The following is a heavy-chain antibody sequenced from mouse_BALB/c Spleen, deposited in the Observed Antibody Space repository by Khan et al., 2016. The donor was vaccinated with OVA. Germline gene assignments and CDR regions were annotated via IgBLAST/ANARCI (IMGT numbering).Heavy chain of an antibody. V-gene: IGHV2-6-1*01. CDR2: IWRDGST. Sequence: QVQLKQSGPGLVAPSQSLSITYTISGFSLTNYGVHWVRQPPGKGLEWLVVIWRDGSTTYNSALKSRLTISKDNSKRHVFLKMNSLQTDDTSMYFCARQPYYHYNIMDYWGEGTSVTVSS. J-gene: IGHJ4*01. CDR1: GFSLTNYG. D-gene: IGHD2-10*01. CDR3: ARQPYYHYNIMDY.